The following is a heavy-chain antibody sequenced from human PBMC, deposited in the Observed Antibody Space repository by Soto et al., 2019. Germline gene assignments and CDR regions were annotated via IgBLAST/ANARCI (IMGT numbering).Heavy chain of an antibody. V-gene: IGHV3-30*03. Sequence: QVQLVESGGGLVQPGTSLRLSCAASGFTFSGYGVHWVRQAPGKGLEWVATISYDETATYYSDSVKGRFTISRDNSKNTLFLQMNSLRTEDTAMYYCATETIRKYSGLFDYWGQGALVTDSS. J-gene: IGHJ4*02. CDR3: ATETIRKYSGLFDY. CDR1: GFTFSGYG. D-gene: IGHD5-12*01. CDR2: ISYDETAT.